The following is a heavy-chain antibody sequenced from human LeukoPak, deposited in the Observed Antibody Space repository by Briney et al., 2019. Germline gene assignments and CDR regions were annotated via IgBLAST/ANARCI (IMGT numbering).Heavy chain of an antibody. D-gene: IGHD4-17*01. V-gene: IGHV4-59*01. Sequence: SETLSLTCTVSGVSITSDHWSWIRQPPGKGLEWIGYIYFSGNTNYNPSLKSRVTISVDTSKKRFSLKLRSVTAADTAVYYCARAHDYGDYKNWFDRWGQGTLVTVSS. CDR3: ARAHDYGDYKNWFDR. J-gene: IGHJ5*02. CDR2: IYFSGNT. CDR1: GVSITSDH.